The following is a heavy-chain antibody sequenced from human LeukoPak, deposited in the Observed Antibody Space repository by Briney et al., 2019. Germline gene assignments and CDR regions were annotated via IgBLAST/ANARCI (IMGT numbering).Heavy chain of an antibody. D-gene: IGHD2-21*01. V-gene: IGHV3-23*01. J-gene: IGHJ3*01. CDR2: ISGSRGDT. Sequence: GGSLRLSCVASGFTFSNYAMSWVRQAPGKGLEWVSAISGSRGDTYYAASVQGRFTISRDNSRNTLYLQMNSLRAEDTALYYCAKDRRFPDDVLDLWGQGTLVTVSS. CDR3: AKDRRFPDDVLDL. CDR1: GFTFSNYA.